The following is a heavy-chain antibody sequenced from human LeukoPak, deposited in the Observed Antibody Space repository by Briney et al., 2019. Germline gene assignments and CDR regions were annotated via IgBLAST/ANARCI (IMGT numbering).Heavy chain of an antibody. V-gene: IGHV3-23*01. CDR2: ISPNGVIT. Sequence: GGSLRLSCAASGFTFRTSGMSWVRQAPGKGLEWVPGISPNGVITYYADSVKGRFTISRDNSKGTVYLQMNSLRPEDTAVYYCAKDDAWLQFGDWGRGTLVTVSS. CDR3: AKDDAWLQFGD. CDR1: GFTFRTSG. D-gene: IGHD5-24*01. J-gene: IGHJ4*02.